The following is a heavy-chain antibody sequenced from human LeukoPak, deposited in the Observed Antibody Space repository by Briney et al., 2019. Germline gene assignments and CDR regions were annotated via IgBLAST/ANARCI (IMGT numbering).Heavy chain of an antibody. CDR2: VYSGGST. D-gene: IGHD3-3*01. Sequence: PGGSLRLSCAASGFTVSTIYMSWVRQAPGKGLEWVSVVYSGGSTYYADSVKGRFTISRDNSKNTLYLQMSSLRAEDTAVYYCARHFGVISKGVYYYYYGLDVWGQETTVTVSS. CDR3: ARHFGVISKGVYYYYYGLDV. J-gene: IGHJ6*02. V-gene: IGHV3-66*04. CDR1: GFTVSTIY.